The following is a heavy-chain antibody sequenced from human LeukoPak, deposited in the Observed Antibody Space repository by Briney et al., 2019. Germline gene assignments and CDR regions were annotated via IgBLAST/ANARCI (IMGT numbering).Heavy chain of an antibody. D-gene: IGHD1-1*01. CDR2: IYNSGST. V-gene: IGHV4-31*03. Sequence: SETLSLTCTVSGGSISSGGYYWSWIRQHPGKGLEWIGYIYNSGSTYYNPSLKSRVTISVDTSKNQFSLKLSSVTAADTAVYYCARLSTTGTHWFDPWGQGTLVTVSS. J-gene: IGHJ5*02. CDR3: ARLSTTGTHWFDP. CDR1: GGSISSGGYY.